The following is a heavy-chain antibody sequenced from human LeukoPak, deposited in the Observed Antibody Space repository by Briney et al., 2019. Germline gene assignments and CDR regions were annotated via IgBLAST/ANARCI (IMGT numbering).Heavy chain of an antibody. Sequence: SVKVSCKASGGTFSSYAISWVRQAPGQGLEWMGGIIPIFGTANYAQKLQGRVTMTTDTSTSTAYMELRSLRSDDTAVYYCARTWKLRMWWFDPWGQGTLVTVSS. CDR2: IIPIFGTA. J-gene: IGHJ5*02. V-gene: IGHV1-69*05. CDR3: ARTWKLRMWWFDP. CDR1: GGTFSSYA. D-gene: IGHD1-1*01.